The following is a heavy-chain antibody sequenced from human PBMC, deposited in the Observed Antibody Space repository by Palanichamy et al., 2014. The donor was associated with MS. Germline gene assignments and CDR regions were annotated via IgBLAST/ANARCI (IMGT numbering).Heavy chain of an antibody. CDR2: IRPNDGDT. D-gene: IGHD6-19*01. CDR3: ARDLSGWTGLFDF. V-gene: IGHV1-2*07. CDR1: GYTFNDFY. Sequence: QVQLVQSGAEVEKPGASVKASCKTSGYTFNDFYLHWVRQAPGQGLEWMGWIRPNDGDTRVSHRLQGRVTVTMDTSISTAYMELTRLSSNDTAVYYCARDLSGWTGLFDFWGQGTLVTVSS. J-gene: IGHJ4*02.